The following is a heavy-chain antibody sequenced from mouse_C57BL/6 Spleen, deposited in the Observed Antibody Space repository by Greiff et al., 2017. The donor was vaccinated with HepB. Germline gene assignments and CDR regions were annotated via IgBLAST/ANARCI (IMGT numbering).Heavy chain of an antibody. V-gene: IGHV1-62-2*01. CDR2: FYPGSGSI. CDR3: ARHGGYYYGSEGYFDV. Sequence: VQRVESGAELVKPGASVKLSCKASGYTFTEYTIHWVKQRSGQGLEWIGWFYPGSGSIKYNEKFKDKATLTADKSSSTVYMELSRLTSEDSAVYFCARHGGYYYGSEGYFDVWGTGTTVTVSS. J-gene: IGHJ1*03. D-gene: IGHD1-1*01. CDR1: GYTFTEYT.